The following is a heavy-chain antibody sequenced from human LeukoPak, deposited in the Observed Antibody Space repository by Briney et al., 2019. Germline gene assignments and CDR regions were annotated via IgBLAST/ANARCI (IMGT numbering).Heavy chain of an antibody. CDR2: ISSSSSYI. CDR1: GFTFSSYS. CDR3: ASEMATNDY. J-gene: IGHJ4*02. Sequence: KTGGSLRLSCAASGFTFSSYSMNWVRQAPGKGLEWVSSISSSSSYIYYADSVKGRFTISRDNAKNSLYLQTNSLRAEDTAVYYCASEMATNDYWGQGTLVTVSS. D-gene: IGHD5-24*01. V-gene: IGHV3-21*01.